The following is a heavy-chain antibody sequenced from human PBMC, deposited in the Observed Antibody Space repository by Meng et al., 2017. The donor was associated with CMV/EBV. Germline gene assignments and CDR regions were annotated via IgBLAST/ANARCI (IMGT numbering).Heavy chain of an antibody. V-gene: IGHV1-18*01. D-gene: IGHD3-22*01. J-gene: IGHJ4*02. CDR1: GYTFTSYG. Sequence: QGELVQSGARVKKPGASVKGSCKASGYTFTSYGISWVRQAPGQGLEWMGWISAYNGNTNYAQKLQGRVTMTTDTSTSTAYMELRSLRSDDTAVYYCARGGRYYYDSSGYCDYWGQGTLVTVSS. CDR2: ISAYNGNT. CDR3: ARGGRYYYDSSGYCDY.